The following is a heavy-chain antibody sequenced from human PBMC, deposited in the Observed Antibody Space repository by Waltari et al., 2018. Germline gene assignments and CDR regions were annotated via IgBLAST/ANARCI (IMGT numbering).Heavy chain of an antibody. CDR2: IYYSGST. CDR1: GGSISSHY. V-gene: IGHV4-59*11. CDR3: ARVKGDYYYGMDV. D-gene: IGHD3-16*01. Sequence: QVQLQESGPGLVKPSETLSLTCTVSGGSISSHYWSWIRQPPGKGLEWIGYIYYSGSTNYNPSLKSRVTISVDTSKNQFSLKLSSVTAADTAVYYCARVKGDYYYGMDVWGQGTTVTVSS. J-gene: IGHJ6*02.